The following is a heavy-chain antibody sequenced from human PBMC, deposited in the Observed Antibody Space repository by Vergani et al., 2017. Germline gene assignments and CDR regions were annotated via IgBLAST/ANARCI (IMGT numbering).Heavy chain of an antibody. CDR3: ARVGAAATRQFDY. Sequence: EVQLVESGGGLVQPGGSLRLSCAASGFTFSSYDMHWVRQATGKGLEWVSAIGTAGDTYYPGSVKGRFTISREKSKNSLYLQMNSLGAGDTAVYYCARVGAAATRQFDYWGQGTLVTVSS. CDR1: GFTFSSYD. CDR2: IGTAGDT. J-gene: IGHJ4*02. D-gene: IGHD6-13*01. V-gene: IGHV3-13*01.